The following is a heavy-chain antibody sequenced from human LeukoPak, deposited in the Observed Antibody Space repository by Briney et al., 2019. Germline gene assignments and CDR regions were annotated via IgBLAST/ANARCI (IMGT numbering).Heavy chain of an antibody. CDR3: ARYWGPYDNSGAYFDY. D-gene: IGHD3-22*01. V-gene: IGHV4-39*01. J-gene: IGHJ4*02. Sequence: SETLSLTCTVSGGSISRSSYYSVWLRQPPGKGLELIATIYYSGSTYYNPSLKSRVTISVDTSKNQFSLKLSSVTAADTAMYYCARYWGPYDNSGAYFDYWGQGTLVTVSS. CDR2: IYYSGST. CDR1: GGSISRSSYY.